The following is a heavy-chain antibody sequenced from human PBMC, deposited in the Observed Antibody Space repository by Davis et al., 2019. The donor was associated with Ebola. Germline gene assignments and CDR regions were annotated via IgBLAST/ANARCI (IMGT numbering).Heavy chain of an antibody. CDR3: ARAIAARPHYYYGMDV. J-gene: IGHJ6*02. V-gene: IGHV3-30*04. CDR1: GFTFSSYA. D-gene: IGHD6-6*01. Sequence: GESLKISCAASGFTFSSYAMHWVRQAPGKGLEWVAVISYDGSNKYYADSVKGRFTISRDNSKNTLYLQMNSLRAEDTAVYYCARAIAARPHYYYGMDVWGQGTTVTVSS. CDR2: ISYDGSNK.